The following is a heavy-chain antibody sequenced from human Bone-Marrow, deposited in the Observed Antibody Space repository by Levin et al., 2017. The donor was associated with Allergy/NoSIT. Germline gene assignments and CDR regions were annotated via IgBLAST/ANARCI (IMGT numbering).Heavy chain of an antibody. Sequence: SETLSLTCTVSGGSISSSSYYWGWIRQPPGKGLEWIGSIYYSGSTYYNPSLKSRVTISVDTSKNQFSLKLSSVTAADTAVYYCASPYGDYAGDAFDIWGQGTMVTVSS. CDR3: ASPYGDYAGDAFDI. V-gene: IGHV4-39*07. J-gene: IGHJ3*02. D-gene: IGHD4-17*01. CDR2: IYYSGST. CDR1: GGSISSSSYY.